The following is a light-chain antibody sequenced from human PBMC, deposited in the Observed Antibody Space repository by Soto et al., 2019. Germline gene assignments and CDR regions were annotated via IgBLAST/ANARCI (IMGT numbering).Light chain of an antibody. Sequence: EIVMTQSPATMSVSLGERATLSCRASQSVNNTLAWHQQKPGQAPRLLIYGASTRAAGVPARFSGSESGTEFTHTISSLQSEDFAVYYCQQYNNWPPWTFGQGTKVDFK. CDR3: QQYNNWPPWT. CDR2: GAS. V-gene: IGKV3-15*01. CDR1: QSVNNT. J-gene: IGKJ1*01.